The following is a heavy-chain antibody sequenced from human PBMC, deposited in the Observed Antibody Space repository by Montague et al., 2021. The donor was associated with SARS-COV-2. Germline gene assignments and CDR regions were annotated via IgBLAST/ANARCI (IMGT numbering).Heavy chain of an antibody. CDR2: IKSKTDGGTT. CDR1: GFTFSNAW. J-gene: IGHJ6*02. D-gene: IGHD3-10*01. V-gene: IGHV3-15*01. Sequence: SLRLSCAASGFTFSNAWMSWVRQAPGKGLEWVGRIKSKTDGGTTDYAAPVKGRFTISRDDSKNTPYLQTNSLKTEDTAVYYCTTTLRIWFRNYYYGMDVWGQGTTVTVSS. CDR3: TTTLRIWFRNYYYGMDV.